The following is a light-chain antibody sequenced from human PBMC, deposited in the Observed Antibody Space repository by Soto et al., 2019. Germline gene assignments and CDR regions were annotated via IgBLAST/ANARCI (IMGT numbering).Light chain of an antibody. Sequence: DIPITQSPSSLSASVGDRVTVTCRDSQSISSYLNWYQQKPGKPPKLLIYDASSLESGVPSRFSGSGSGTEFTLTISSLQPNDFATYYCQQYNSYSPWMFGQGPKVDIK. CDR3: QQYNSYSPWM. CDR1: QSISSY. V-gene: IGKV1-5*01. J-gene: IGKJ1*01. CDR2: DAS.